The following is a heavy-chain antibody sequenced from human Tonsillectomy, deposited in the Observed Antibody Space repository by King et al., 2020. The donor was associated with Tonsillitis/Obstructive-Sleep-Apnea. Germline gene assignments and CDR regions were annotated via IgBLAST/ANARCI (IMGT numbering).Heavy chain of an antibody. J-gene: IGHJ4*02. CDR3: ANEAVSPFDY. CDR2: ISNDGSKR. V-gene: IGHV3-30*01. D-gene: IGHD2-8*01. Sequence: VQLVESGGGVVQPGRSLRLSCAASGFTFSTSVMHWVRQAPGKGLEWVAVISNDGSKRYYAESVKGRFTISRDNSKNTLFLQMNSLRVEDTAVYYCANEAVSPFDYWGQGTLVTVSS. CDR1: GFTFSTSV.